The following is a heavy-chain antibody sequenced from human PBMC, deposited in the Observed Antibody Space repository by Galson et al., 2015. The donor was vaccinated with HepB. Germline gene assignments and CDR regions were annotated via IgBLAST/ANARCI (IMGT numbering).Heavy chain of an antibody. CDR3: ARDPSGWTTPKYYFDY. CDR2: ITASGTSA. V-gene: IGHV3-23*01. J-gene: IGHJ4*02. D-gene: IGHD6-19*01. CDR1: GFTFSNCG. Sequence: SLRLSCAAPGFTFSNCGMSWVRQAPGKGLEWVSGITASGTSAYYTDSVKGRFTISRDNSNNTLFLHMDSLRVEDTAIYYCARDPSGWTTPKYYFDYWGQGSLVTVSS.